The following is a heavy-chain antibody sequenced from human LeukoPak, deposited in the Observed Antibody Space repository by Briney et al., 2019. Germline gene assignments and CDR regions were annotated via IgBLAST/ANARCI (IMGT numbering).Heavy chain of an antibody. CDR1: GGSFSGYY. CDR3: ARGRVTMVRGAVDY. Sequence: SETLSLTCAVYGGSFSGYYWSWIRQPPGKGLEWIGEINHSGSTNYNPSLKSRLTISVDTSKNQFSLKLSSVTAADTAVYYCARGRVTMVRGAVDYWGQGTLVTVSS. J-gene: IGHJ4*02. CDR2: INHSGST. V-gene: IGHV4-34*01. D-gene: IGHD3-10*01.